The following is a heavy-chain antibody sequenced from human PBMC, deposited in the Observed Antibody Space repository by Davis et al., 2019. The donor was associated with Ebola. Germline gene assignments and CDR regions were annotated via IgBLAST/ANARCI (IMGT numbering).Heavy chain of an antibody. J-gene: IGHJ6*02. D-gene: IGHD3-22*01. CDR1: GYTFTSYG. CDR2: ISAYNGNT. Sequence: ASVKVSCKASGYTFTSYGISWVRQAPGQGLEWMGWISAYNGNTNYAQKLQGRVTMTTDTSTSTAYMELRSLRSDDTAVYYCARDRPEITMIVVGSYGMDVWGQGTTVTVSS. V-gene: IGHV1-18*01. CDR3: ARDRPEITMIVVGSYGMDV.